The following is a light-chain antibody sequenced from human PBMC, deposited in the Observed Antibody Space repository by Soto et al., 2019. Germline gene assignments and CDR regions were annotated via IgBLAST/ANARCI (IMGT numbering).Light chain of an antibody. CDR1: SSNIGSNT. Sequence: QSVLTQPPSASGTPGQRVTISCSGSSSNIGSNTINWYQQLPGTAPKLRIYSNNQRPSGVPDRFSGSKSGTSASLAISGLQSEDEADYYCAAWDDRLNGYVFGTGTKVTVL. CDR2: SNN. V-gene: IGLV1-44*01. CDR3: AAWDDRLNGYV. J-gene: IGLJ1*01.